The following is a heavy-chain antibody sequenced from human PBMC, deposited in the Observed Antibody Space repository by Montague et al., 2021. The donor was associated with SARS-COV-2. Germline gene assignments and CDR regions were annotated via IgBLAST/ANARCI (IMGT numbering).Heavy chain of an antibody. J-gene: IGHJ3*02. D-gene: IGHD6-19*01. V-gene: IGHV4-31*03. CDR2: IYYSGSN. CDR3: ARVHFVSGGWYPDAFDI. Sequence: TLSLTCTVSGGSINSGGYYWSWIRQHPGMGLEWIGYIYYSGSNYYNPSLESRLTISVDTSKNQLSLTLSSVTAADTAVYYCARVHFVSGGWYPDAFDIWGQGTMVTVSS. CDR1: GGSINSGGYY.